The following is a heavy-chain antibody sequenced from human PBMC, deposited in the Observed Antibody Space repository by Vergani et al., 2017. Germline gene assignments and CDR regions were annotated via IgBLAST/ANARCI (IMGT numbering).Heavy chain of an antibody. Sequence: QVQLQQWGAGLLKPSETLYLTCAVYGGSFSGYYWSWIRQPPGKGLEWIGEINHSGSTNYNPSLKSRVTISVDTSKNQFSLKLSSVTAADTAVYYCARHGYDFWSGYSDWFDPWGQGTLVTVSS. CDR1: GGSFSGYY. CDR3: ARHGYDFWSGYSDWFDP. D-gene: IGHD3-3*01. J-gene: IGHJ5*02. V-gene: IGHV4-34*01. CDR2: INHSGST.